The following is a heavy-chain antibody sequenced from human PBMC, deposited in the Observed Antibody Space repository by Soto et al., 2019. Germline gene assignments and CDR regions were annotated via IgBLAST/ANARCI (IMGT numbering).Heavy chain of an antibody. J-gene: IGHJ6*02. CDR1: GASINIGCY. CDR3: ARDRGSYGMGV. Sequence: QVQLQESGPGLVKPSQTLSLTCTVSGASINIGCYWSWIRQHPGKGLEWVGYVLSNGNTYYNPSLCRRVSISIHPSTNQFSLEVISVTAADTAVYFCARDRGSYGMGVWGQGTTVTVSS. V-gene: IGHV4-31*03. CDR2: VLSNGNT.